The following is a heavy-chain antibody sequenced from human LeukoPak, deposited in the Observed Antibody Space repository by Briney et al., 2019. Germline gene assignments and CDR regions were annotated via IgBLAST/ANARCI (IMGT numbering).Heavy chain of an antibody. J-gene: IGHJ4*02. CDR1: GGSFSVYY. CDR2: INHSGGT. Sequence: SETLSLTCAVYGGSFSVYYWSWVRQSPGKGLEWIGEINHSGGTNYNPSLKSRVTLSVDTSKNQFSMKLSSVTAADTAVYYCARGVPGYWGQGMLVTVSS. V-gene: IGHV4-34*01. CDR3: ARGVPGY.